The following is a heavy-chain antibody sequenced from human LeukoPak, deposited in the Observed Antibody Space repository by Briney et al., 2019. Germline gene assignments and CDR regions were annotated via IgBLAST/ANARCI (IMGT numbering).Heavy chain of an antibody. J-gene: IGHJ4*01. CDR1: GGSSSDDY. D-gene: IGHD3-3*01. CDR3: ATEVGRVADRHDFWRGYHYSYYFDY. CDR2: INLRGST. Sequence: PSETLSLTCAVYGGSSSDDYWSWIRQSPGKGLEWIGEINLRGSTNYNPSLKSRVTISIDTSKNQFSLKLTSVTAADTAVYYCATEVGRVADRHDFWRGYHYSYYFDYWGHGSLVTVSS. V-gene: IGHV4-34*01.